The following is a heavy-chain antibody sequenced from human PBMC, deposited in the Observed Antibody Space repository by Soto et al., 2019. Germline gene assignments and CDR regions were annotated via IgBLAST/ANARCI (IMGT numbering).Heavy chain of an antibody. CDR1: GGTFSSYA. D-gene: IGHD2-2*01. J-gene: IGHJ5*02. V-gene: IGHV1-69*06. Sequence: SVKVSCKASGGTFSSYAISWVRQAPGQGLEWMGGIIPIFGTANYAQKFQGRVTITADKSTSTAYMELSSLRSEDTAVYYCARVANQLLHGWFDTWGQGTLVTVSS. CDR2: IIPIFGTA. CDR3: ARVANQLLHGWFDT.